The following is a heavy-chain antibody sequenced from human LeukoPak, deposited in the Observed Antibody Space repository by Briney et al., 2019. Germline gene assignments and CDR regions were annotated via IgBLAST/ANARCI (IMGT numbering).Heavy chain of an antibody. J-gene: IGHJ4*02. D-gene: IGHD3-10*01. CDR2: ISAYNGNT. Sequence: ASVKVSRKASGYTFTSYGISWVRQAPGQGLERMGWISAYNGNTNYAQKLQGRVTMTTDTSTSTAYMELRSLRSDDTAVYYCARGMVRGVTPHYFDYWGQGTLVTVSS. CDR1: GYTFTSYG. V-gene: IGHV1-18*01. CDR3: ARGMVRGVTPHYFDY.